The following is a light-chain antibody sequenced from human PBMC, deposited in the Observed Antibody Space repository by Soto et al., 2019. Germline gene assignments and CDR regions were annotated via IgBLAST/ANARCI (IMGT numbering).Light chain of an antibody. J-gene: IGLJ2*01. CDR2: EHN. Sequence: NFMLTQPHSVSKSPGKTVTISCTRSSGGIASNYVQWYQQRPGSAPTTVIYEHNQRPSGVPDRFSGSTDGSSNSASLTISGLQTEDEADYYCQSYDSSTVIFGGGTKVTVL. V-gene: IGLV6-57*04. CDR1: SGGIASNY. CDR3: QSYDSSTVI.